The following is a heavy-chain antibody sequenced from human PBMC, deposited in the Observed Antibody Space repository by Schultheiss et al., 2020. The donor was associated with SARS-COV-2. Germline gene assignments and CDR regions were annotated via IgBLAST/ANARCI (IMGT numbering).Heavy chain of an antibody. CDR3: AREDPDPFCSRLAY. D-gene: IGHD3-3*02. CDR1: GFTFSSYG. J-gene: IGHJ4*02. CDR2: INGDGSSI. Sequence: GGSLRLSCAASGFTFSSYGMHWVRRAPGKGLEWVSRINGDGSSIGYADSVKGRFSISRDNAKNTLHLQLNSLRVDDTAVYYCAREDPDPFCSRLAYWGPGTLVTVSS. V-gene: IGHV3-74*01.